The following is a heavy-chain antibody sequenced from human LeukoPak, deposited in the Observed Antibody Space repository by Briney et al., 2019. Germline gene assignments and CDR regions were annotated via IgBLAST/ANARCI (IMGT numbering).Heavy chain of an antibody. CDR3: ARAALRLLDY. CDR2: ISYDGSNK. CDR1: GFTFSSYA. Sequence: GGSLRLSCAASGFTFSSYAMHWVRQAPGKGLEWVAFISYDGSNKYYADSVKGRFTISRDNSKNTLYLQMNSLRSEDTAVYYCARAALRLLDYWGQGTLVTVSS. J-gene: IGHJ4*02. D-gene: IGHD2-21*01. V-gene: IGHV3-30-3*01.